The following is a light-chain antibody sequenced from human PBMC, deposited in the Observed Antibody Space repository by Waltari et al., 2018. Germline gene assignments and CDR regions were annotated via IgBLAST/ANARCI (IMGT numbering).Light chain of an antibody. J-gene: IGKJ3*01. V-gene: IGKV3-20*01. CDR1: QSIPSNY. CDR2: IAS. Sequence: IVLTQSPGTLSLSPGERATLSCRASQSIPSNYLAWYQQRPGRAPRLLIYIASSRATGIPDRFSGSGSGTDFTLTISRLEPEDFAVYYCQQSCGSPFTFGPGTTVDI. CDR3: QQSCGSPFT.